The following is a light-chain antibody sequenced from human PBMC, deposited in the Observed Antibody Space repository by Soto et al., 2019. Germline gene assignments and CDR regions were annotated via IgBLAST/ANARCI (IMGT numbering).Light chain of an antibody. CDR3: QSYDSSLSGSGV. V-gene: IGLV1-40*01. CDR1: SSNIGAGYD. Sequence: QSVLTQPPSVSWAPGQRVTISCTGSSSNIGAGYDVHWYQQLPGTAPKLLIYGNSNRPSGVPDRFSGSKSGTSASLATTGLQAEDEADYYCQSYDSSLSGSGVFGTGTKVTVL. J-gene: IGLJ1*01. CDR2: GNS.